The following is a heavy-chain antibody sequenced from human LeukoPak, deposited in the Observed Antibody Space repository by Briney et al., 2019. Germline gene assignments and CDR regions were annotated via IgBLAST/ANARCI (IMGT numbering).Heavy chain of an antibody. J-gene: IGHJ3*02. CDR2: IYHSGST. V-gene: IGHV4-38-2*02. CDR1: GYSISSGYY. D-gene: IGHD3-22*01. Sequence: SETLSLTCTVSGYSISSGYYWGWIQPPPGKGLEWIGRIYHSGSTYYNPSLKSRVTISVDTSKNQFSLKLSSVTAADTAVYYCAREYDSSGYYYPDAFDIWGQGTMVTVSS. CDR3: AREYDSSGYYYPDAFDI.